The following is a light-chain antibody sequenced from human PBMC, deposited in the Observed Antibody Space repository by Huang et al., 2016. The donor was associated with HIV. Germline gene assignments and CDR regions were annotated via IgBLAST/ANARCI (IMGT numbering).Light chain of an antibody. CDR1: QTVSNN. V-gene: IGKV3-15*01. CDR3: QQYNDWPPT. Sequence: IVMTQSPDTLSVSPGERATLSCRASQTVSNNLAWYQQNPGQAPRLLIYGAATRATGVPARFSGSGSGTEFALTISSLTSEDFTLYYCQQYNDWPPTFGQGTKLEI. J-gene: IGKJ2*01. CDR2: GAA.